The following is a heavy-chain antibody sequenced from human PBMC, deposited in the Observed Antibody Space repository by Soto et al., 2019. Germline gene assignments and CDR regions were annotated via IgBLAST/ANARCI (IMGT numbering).Heavy chain of an antibody. V-gene: IGHV3-30*18. Sequence: QVQLVESGGGVVQPGRSLRLSCAASGFTFSSYGMHWVRQAPGKGLEWVAVISYDGSNKYYADSVKGRFTISRDNSKNTLYLQMNSLRAEDTVVYYCAKSPDYYDSSGYTDYWGQGTLVTVSS. J-gene: IGHJ4*02. CDR2: ISYDGSNK. CDR3: AKSPDYYDSSGYTDY. CDR1: GFTFSSYG. D-gene: IGHD3-22*01.